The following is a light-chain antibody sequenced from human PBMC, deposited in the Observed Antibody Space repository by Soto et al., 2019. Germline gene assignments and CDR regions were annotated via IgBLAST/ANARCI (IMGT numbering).Light chain of an antibody. J-gene: IGLJ2*01. CDR1: RNNY. Sequence: QSALTQPRSVSGSPGQSVTISCTGIRNNYVSWYQQHPGKVPKVIVYDVTLRPSGVSDRFSGSRSGNTASLAISGLRAEDEADYYCCSYSGTCTEVVFGGGTKLTVL. CDR3: CSYSGTCTEVV. CDR2: DVT. V-gene: IGLV2-11*01.